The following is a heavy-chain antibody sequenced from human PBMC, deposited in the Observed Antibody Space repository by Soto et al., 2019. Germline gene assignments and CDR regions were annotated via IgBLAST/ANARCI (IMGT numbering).Heavy chain of an antibody. D-gene: IGHD2-15*01. V-gene: IGHV3-21*01. CDR1: GFNFSSYT. CDR2: ISSSNRYI. Sequence: EVQLVESGGGLVKPGGSLRLSCAVSGFNFSSYTMNWVRQTPGTGLEWVSSISSSNRYIYYADSVKGRFTIARDDAKNSLYLQMNSLRADDTAVYYCARDRCSGGSCYQTYAFDIWGQGTMVTVSS. CDR3: ARDRCSGGSCYQTYAFDI. J-gene: IGHJ3*02.